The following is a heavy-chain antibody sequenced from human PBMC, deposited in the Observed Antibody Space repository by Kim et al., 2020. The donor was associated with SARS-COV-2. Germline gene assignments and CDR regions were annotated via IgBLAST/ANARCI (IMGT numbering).Heavy chain of an antibody. J-gene: IGHJ3*02. Sequence: YADSVKGRFIISRDNSQNMLFLQMSSLRADDTATYFCVKDWNSDPYAFHIWGQGTMVTVSA. V-gene: IGHV3-64D*09. D-gene: IGHD1-7*01. CDR3: VKDWNSDPYAFHI.